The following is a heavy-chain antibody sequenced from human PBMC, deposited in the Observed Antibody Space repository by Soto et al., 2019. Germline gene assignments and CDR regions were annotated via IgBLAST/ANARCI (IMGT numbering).Heavy chain of an antibody. V-gene: IGHV4-61*01. CDR3: ARDLFGGYCLDY. Sequence: SETLSLTCTVSGGSITSSSYYWGWIRQPPGKGLEWIGYVYYDGHTDYNPSLESRVTIAVDTSKNQFSLRLTSVTAADTAVYYCARDLFGGYCLDYWGQGALVTSPQ. CDR1: GGSITSSSYY. J-gene: IGHJ4*02. D-gene: IGHD5-12*01. CDR2: VYYDGHT.